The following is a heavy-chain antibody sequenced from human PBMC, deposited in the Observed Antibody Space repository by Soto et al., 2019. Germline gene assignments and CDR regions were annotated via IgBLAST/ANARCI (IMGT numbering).Heavy chain of an antibody. CDR3: VSGGGTSPVLY. Sequence: QLQLQESGSGVVKPSESLSLTCTVFGASVSYGGYSWSWIRQSPGRGLEWIGLISPLENTDFNPSVNNRVSMSRDSMKIDCSLNVTSLEVADMAGYYCVSGGGTSPVLYWGQGILVTVSS. CDR2: ISPLENT. D-gene: IGHD2-15*01. CDR1: GASVSYGGYS. V-gene: IGHV4-30-2*06. J-gene: IGHJ1*01.